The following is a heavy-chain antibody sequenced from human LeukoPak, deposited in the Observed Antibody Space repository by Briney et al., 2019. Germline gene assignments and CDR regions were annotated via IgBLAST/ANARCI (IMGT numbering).Heavy chain of an antibody. CDR3: AKKGSRIAAAGPYFDY. J-gene: IGHJ4*02. D-gene: IGHD6-13*01. Sequence: GGSLRLSCATSGFTVSSNYMSWVRQAPGKGLEWVSVIYSVGSAYYSDSVKGRFTISRDSSKNTLYLQMNSLRAEDTAVYYCAKKGSRIAAAGPYFDYWGQGTLVTVSS. CDR2: IYSVGSA. V-gene: IGHV3-53*01. CDR1: GFTVSSNY.